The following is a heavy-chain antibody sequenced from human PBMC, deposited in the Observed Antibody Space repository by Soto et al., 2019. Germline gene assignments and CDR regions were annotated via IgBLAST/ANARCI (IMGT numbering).Heavy chain of an antibody. CDR2: INSDGSST. V-gene: IGHV3-74*01. CDR1: GFTFSSYW. J-gene: IGHJ6*02. Sequence: EVQLVESGGGLVQPGGSLRLSCAASGFTFSSYWMHWVRQAPGKGLVWVSRINSDGSSTSYADSVKGRFTISRDNAKNTLYLQMNSLRAEDTAVYYCARDGRDYYGSGTHYGMDVWGQGTTVTVSS. D-gene: IGHD3-10*01. CDR3: ARDGRDYYGSGTHYGMDV.